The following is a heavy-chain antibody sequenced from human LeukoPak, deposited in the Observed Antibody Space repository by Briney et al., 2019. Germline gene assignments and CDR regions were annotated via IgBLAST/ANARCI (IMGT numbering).Heavy chain of an antibody. V-gene: IGHV3-53*04. CDR1: GFTFDDYG. J-gene: IGHJ4*02. CDR3: TRGGYSGSYQHYFDS. Sequence: GGSLRLSCAASGFTFDDYGMSWVRQAPGKGLEWVSVIYSSNTTYYADSVKGRFTISRHNSKNTLYLQMNSLRADDTAVYYCTRGGYSGSYQHYFDSWGQGTLVTVSS. CDR2: IYSSNTT. D-gene: IGHD1-26*01.